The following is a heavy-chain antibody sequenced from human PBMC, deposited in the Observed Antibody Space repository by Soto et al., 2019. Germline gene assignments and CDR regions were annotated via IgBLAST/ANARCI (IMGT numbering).Heavy chain of an antibody. J-gene: IGHJ6*02. V-gene: IGHV1-2*04. CDR3: ARDGKRXRWLQPYYYYGMDV. Sequence: ASVKVSCKASGYTFTGYYMHWVRQAPGQGLEWMGWINPNSGGTNYAQKFQGWVTMTRDTSISTAYMELSRLRSDDTAVYYCARDGKRXRWLQPYYYYGMDVWGQGTTVTVSS. D-gene: IGHD5-12*01. CDR1: GYTFTGYY. CDR2: INPNSGGT.